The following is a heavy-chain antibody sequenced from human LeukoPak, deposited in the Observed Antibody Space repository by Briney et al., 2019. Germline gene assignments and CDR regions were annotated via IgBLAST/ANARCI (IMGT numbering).Heavy chain of an antibody. D-gene: IGHD6-19*01. Sequence: SQTLSLTCAISGDSVSSKSATWNWIRQSPSRGLEWLGKTYYRSKWYNDSAVSVASRITISPDTSKNQFSLQLNSVTPEDTAVYYCARDPRVSAGWQFDYWGQGTLVTVSS. CDR1: GDSVSSKSAT. J-gene: IGHJ4*02. CDR2: TYYRSKWYN. V-gene: IGHV6-1*01. CDR3: ARDPRVSAGWQFDY.